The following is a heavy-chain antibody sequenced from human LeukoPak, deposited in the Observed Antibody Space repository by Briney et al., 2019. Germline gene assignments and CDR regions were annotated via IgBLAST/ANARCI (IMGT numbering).Heavy chain of an antibody. CDR2: IFSGGST. CDR1: GFTVSSNY. Sequence: PGGSLRLSCAASGFTVSSNYMTWVRQAPGKGLEWVSVIFSGGSTYYADSVKGRFTISRDDSKNTLYLQMNSLRAEDTAVYYCARDRARVSDYWGQGTLVTVSS. CDR3: ARDRARVSDY. J-gene: IGHJ4*02. V-gene: IGHV3-66*01. D-gene: IGHD3-22*01.